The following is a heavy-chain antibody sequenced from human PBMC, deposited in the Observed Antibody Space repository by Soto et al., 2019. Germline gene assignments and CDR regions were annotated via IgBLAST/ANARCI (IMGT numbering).Heavy chain of an antibody. J-gene: IGHJ4*02. D-gene: IGHD5-18*01. V-gene: IGHV1-69*12. CDR2: IIPIFGTA. CDR1: GGTFSSYA. CDR3: ASKGSYVDTAMARRY. Sequence: VQLVQSGAEVKKPGSSVKVSCKASGGTFSSYAISWVRQAPGQGLERMGGIIPIFGTANYAQKFQGRVTITADDSTSTAYMELGSLRSDDTAVYYCASKGSYVDTAMARRYWGQGTLVTVAS.